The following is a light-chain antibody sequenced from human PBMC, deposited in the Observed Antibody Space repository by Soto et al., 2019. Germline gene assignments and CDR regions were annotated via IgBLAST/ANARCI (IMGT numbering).Light chain of an antibody. CDR1: SSNIGSNT. Sequence: QPVLTQPPSASGTPGQRVTISCSGSSSNIGSNTVNWYQQLPGTAPKLLIYSNNQRPSGVPDRFSGSKSGTSASLAISGLQSEDEADYYCAAWDDSLNGFKVFGTGTKVTVL. V-gene: IGLV1-44*01. CDR2: SNN. CDR3: AAWDDSLNGFKV. J-gene: IGLJ1*01.